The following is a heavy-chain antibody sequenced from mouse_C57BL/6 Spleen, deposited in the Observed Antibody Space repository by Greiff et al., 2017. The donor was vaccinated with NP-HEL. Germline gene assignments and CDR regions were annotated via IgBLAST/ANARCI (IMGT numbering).Heavy chain of an antibody. D-gene: IGHD2-4*01. J-gene: IGHJ3*01. Sequence: EVHLVESGGGLVQPGGSLSLSCAASGFTFTDYYMSWVRQPPGKALEWLGFIRNKANGYTTEYSASVKGRFTLSRDNSQSSLYRQMNALGAEDSATYYFARYDYDEGAWFAYWGQGTLVTVSA. CDR2: IRNKANGYTT. V-gene: IGHV7-3*01. CDR1: GFTFTDYY. CDR3: ARYDYDEGAWFAY.